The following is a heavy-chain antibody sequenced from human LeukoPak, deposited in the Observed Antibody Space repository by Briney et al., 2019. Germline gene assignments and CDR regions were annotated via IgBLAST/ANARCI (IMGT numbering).Heavy chain of an antibody. D-gene: IGHD3-3*01. V-gene: IGHV4-59*08. Sequence: SETLSLTCTVSGDSISSYYWSWSRQPPGKGLEWIGYIYYSGRTNYNPSLKSRVTISVDTSKNQFSLKLSSVTAADTAVYFCARHTNRLDAFDIWGQGTMVTVSS. CDR3: ARHTNRLDAFDI. J-gene: IGHJ3*02. CDR1: GDSISSYY. CDR2: IYYSGRT.